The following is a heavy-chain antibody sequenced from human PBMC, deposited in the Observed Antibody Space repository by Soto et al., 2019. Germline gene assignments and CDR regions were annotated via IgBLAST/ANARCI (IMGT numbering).Heavy chain of an antibody. CDR3: ARGESVLGDY. CDR2: INAGNGNT. CDR1: GYTFASYA. V-gene: IGHV1-3*01. J-gene: IGHJ4*02. D-gene: IGHD2-8*01. Sequence: ASVKVSCKASGYTFASYARQWVRQAPGQRLEWMAGINAGNGNTKCSQKFQDRVTITRYTSASTAYMELSSLRFEDTAVYYCARGESVLGDYWGQGTLVTVSS.